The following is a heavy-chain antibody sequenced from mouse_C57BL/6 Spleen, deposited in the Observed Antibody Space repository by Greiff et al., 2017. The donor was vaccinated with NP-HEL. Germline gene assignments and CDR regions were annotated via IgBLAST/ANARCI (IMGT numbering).Heavy chain of an antibody. Sequence: VQLVESGAELVMPGASVKLSCKASGYTFTSYWMHWVKQRPGQGLEWIGEIDPSDSYTNYNQKFKGKSTLTVDKSSSTAYMQLSSLTSEDSAVYYCARRGIYYYGSSYGYYYAMDYWGQGTSVTVSS. CDR3: ARRGIYYYGSSYGYYYAMDY. CDR2: IDPSDSYT. CDR1: GYTFTSYW. V-gene: IGHV1-69*01. D-gene: IGHD1-1*01. J-gene: IGHJ4*01.